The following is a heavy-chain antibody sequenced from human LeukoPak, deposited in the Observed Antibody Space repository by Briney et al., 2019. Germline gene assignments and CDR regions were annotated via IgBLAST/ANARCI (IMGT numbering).Heavy chain of an antibody. CDR1: GFTFSRSS. J-gene: IGHJ5*01. CDR3: TRAIRATGTDS. V-gene: IGHV3-21*01. CDR2: ITSNDSQT. Sequence: GGSLRLSCVGSGFTFSRSSMNWVRQAPGKGLEWVSSITSNDSQTYYADALKGRFIISRDNVKNSLYLQMSSLRAEDTAVYYCTRAIRATGTDSWGQGTLVTVSS. D-gene: IGHD6-13*01.